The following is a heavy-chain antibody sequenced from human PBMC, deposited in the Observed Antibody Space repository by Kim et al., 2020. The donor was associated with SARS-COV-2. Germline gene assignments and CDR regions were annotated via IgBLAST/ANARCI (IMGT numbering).Heavy chain of an antibody. Sequence: GGSLRLSCAASGFTFDDYAMHWVRQAPGKGLEWVSLISGDGGSTYYADSVKGRFTISRDNSKNSLYLQMNSLRTEDTALYYCAKEIMAGMWLQLHSSYGMDVWGRGTTVTVSS. D-gene: IGHD5-12*01. CDR3: AKEIMAGMWLQLHSSYGMDV. CDR2: ISGDGGST. J-gene: IGHJ6*02. V-gene: IGHV3-43*02. CDR1: GFTFDDYA.